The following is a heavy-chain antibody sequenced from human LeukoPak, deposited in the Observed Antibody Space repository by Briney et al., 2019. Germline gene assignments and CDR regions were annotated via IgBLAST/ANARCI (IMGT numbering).Heavy chain of an antibody. CDR1: GFTFSAYG. Sequence: GKSLRLSCAASGFTFSAYGLHWVRQAPGKGLEWVAVISYDGTNKYYAESVKGRFTISRDNSKSTLYLQMNSQRSEDTAVYYCAKGLYDSNGYGDWGFDYWGQGTLVTVSS. CDR2: ISYDGTNK. CDR3: AKGLYDSNGYGDWGFDY. J-gene: IGHJ4*02. V-gene: IGHV3-30*18. D-gene: IGHD3-22*01.